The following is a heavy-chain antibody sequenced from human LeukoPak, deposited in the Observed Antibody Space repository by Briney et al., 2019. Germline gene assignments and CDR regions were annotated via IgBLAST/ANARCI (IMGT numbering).Heavy chain of an antibody. CDR2: ISGYDGNT. Sequence: ASVKVSCKASGYTFTSYAISWVRQAPGQGLEWMGWISGYDGNTNYEQKLQGRVTMTTDISTRTADMELRSLRYDDTAVYYCASENSYGMDVWGQGTTVTVSS. CDR1: GYTFTSYA. CDR3: ASENSYGMDV. J-gene: IGHJ6*02. V-gene: IGHV1-18*01.